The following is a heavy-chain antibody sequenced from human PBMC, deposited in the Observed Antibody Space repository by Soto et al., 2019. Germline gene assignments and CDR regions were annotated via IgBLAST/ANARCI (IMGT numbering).Heavy chain of an antibody. CDR2: IIVGGGNT. CDR3: AADFHY. J-gene: IGHJ4*01. Sequence: TSVELSCKACGFTFTSSAVQWVRQARGQRLEWIGWIIVGGGNTNYAQKFQERVTITRDMSTSTAYMELSSLRSEDTAVYYFAADFHYWGHRTLVTVSS. V-gene: IGHV1-58*01. CDR1: GFTFTSSA.